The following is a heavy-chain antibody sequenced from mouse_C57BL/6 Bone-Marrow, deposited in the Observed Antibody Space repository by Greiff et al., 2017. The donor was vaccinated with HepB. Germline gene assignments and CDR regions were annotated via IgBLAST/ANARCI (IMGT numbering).Heavy chain of an antibody. J-gene: IGHJ1*03. CDR3: ARDYDYDGYWYFDV. V-gene: IGHV1-55*01. CDR2: IYPGSGST. D-gene: IGHD2-4*01. CDR1: GYTFTSYW. Sequence: VQLQESGAELVKPGASVKMSCKASGYTFTSYWITWVKQRPGQGLEWIGDIYPGSGSTNYNEKFKSKATLTVATSSSTAYMQLSSLTSEDSAVYYCARDYDYDGYWYFDVWGTGTTVTVSS.